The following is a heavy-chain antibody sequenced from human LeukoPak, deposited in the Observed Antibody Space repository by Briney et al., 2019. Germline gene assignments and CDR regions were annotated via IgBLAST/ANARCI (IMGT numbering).Heavy chain of an antibody. CDR2: ISSSSSTI. CDR1: GFTFSSYS. CDR3: ARRGYCSSTSCYYMDV. J-gene: IGHJ6*03. D-gene: IGHD2-2*01. V-gene: IGHV3-48*01. Sequence: PGGSLRLSCAASGFTFSSYSMNWVRQAPGKGLEWVSYISSSSSTIYYADSVKGRFTISRDNAKNSLYLQMNSLRAEDTAVYYCARRGYCSSTSCYYMDVWGKGTTVTVSS.